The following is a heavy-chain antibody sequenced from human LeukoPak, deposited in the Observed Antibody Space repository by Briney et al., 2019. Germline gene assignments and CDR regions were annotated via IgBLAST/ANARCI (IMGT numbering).Heavy chain of an antibody. CDR3: ANYPGAESGSYKVFEY. CDR1: GFTFSSYG. J-gene: IGHJ4*02. V-gene: IGHV3-30*18. D-gene: IGHD3-10*01. CDR2: ISYDGTNK. Sequence: PGGSLRLSCAVSGFTFSSYGMHWVRQAPGKGLEWMAVISYDGTNKYYADSVKGRFTISRDNSKNTLYLQMNSLRAEDTAVYYCANYPGAESGSYKVFEYWGQGTLVTVSS.